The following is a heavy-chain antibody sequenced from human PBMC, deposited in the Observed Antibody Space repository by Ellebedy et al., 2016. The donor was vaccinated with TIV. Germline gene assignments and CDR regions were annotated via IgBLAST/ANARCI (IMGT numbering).Heavy chain of an antibody. CDR2: IYPGDSEI. Sequence: GESLKISCKGSGYSFITYWIGWVRQMPGKGLEWMGIIYPGDSEIKYSPSFQGQVTISADKSISTAYLQWSSLKASDTAMYYCARRITMVRGVIRETYAFDIWGQGTMVTVSS. D-gene: IGHD3-10*01. CDR3: ARRITMVRGVIRETYAFDI. V-gene: IGHV5-51*01. CDR1: GYSFITYW. J-gene: IGHJ3*02.